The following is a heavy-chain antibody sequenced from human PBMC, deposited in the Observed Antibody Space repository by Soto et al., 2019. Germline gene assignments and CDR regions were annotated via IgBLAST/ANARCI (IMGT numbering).Heavy chain of an antibody. J-gene: IGHJ6*02. CDR1: GYTFTSYA. CDR2: INAGNGNT. CDR3: ARVKGYSGYDSSYYYGMDV. Sequence: SLKVSCKASGYTFTSYAMHWVRQAPGQRLEWMGWINAGNGNTKYSQKFQGRVTITRDTSASTAYMELSSLRSEDTAVYYCARVKGYSGYDSSYYYGMDVWGQGTTVTVSS. D-gene: IGHD5-12*01. V-gene: IGHV1-3*01.